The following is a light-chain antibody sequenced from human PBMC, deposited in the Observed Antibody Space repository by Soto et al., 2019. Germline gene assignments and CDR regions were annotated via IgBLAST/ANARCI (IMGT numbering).Light chain of an antibody. Sequence: QSALTQPASVSGSPGQSIALSCTGTSSDVGTYNLVSWYQQHPGKAPKLLISEGGKRPSGVSDRFSGSKSGNTASLTISGLQAGDEADYYCCSFAAGNTYVFGTGTKLTVL. V-gene: IGLV2-23*01. CDR3: CSFAAGNTYV. J-gene: IGLJ1*01. CDR2: EGG. CDR1: SSDVGTYNL.